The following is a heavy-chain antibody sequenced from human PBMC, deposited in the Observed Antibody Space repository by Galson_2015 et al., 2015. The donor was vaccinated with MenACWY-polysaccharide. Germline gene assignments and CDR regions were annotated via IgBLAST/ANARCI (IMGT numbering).Heavy chain of an antibody. J-gene: IGHJ5*02. CDR1: GFSFSTYW. D-gene: IGHD2-15*01. CDR2: INADGSAT. V-gene: IGHV3-74*01. CDR3: TKAGAKYCRRSSCYFNRFDP. Sequence: SLRLSCAASGFSFSTYWMHWVRHAPGKGLVWVSRINADGSATDYADSVRGRFTISRDNAKNTLYLEMNSLRAEDTAAYYCTKAGAKYCRRSSCYFNRFDPWGQGTLLTVSS.